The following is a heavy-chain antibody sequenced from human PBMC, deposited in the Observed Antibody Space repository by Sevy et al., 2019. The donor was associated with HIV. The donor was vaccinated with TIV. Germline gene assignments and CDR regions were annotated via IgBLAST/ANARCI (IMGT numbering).Heavy chain of an antibody. D-gene: IGHD2-8*01. Sequence: GGSLRLSCVASGFTFPIYSVLWVRQAPGKGLEWLTLISYDGNYKYYADSVKGRFTISRDNSNNILYLQMSSLRVEDPDLYFCAGVAVEYCTNDCYHRFDHWGLGTLVTVSS. V-gene: IGHV3-30*04. CDR2: ISYDGNYK. CDR3: AGVAVEYCTNDCYHRFDH. J-gene: IGHJ4*02. CDR1: GFTFPIYS.